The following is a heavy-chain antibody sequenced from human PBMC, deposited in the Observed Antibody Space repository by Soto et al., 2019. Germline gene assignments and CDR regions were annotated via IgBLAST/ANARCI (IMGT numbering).Heavy chain of an antibody. D-gene: IGHD4-17*01. CDR1: GYSFTDYK. CDR2: VDPNGGGS. CDR3: ATWVDYGDFEGFDF. J-gene: IGHJ4*02. V-gene: IGHV1-2*04. Sequence: QSGAEVKKPGASVKVSCKTSGYSFTDYKLHWVRQAPGQGLEWMGWVDPNGGGSNSAQKFQGSVTMTWDTSITTAYLDLTRLTTNDTATYFCATWVDYGDFEGFDFWGQGTLVTVSS.